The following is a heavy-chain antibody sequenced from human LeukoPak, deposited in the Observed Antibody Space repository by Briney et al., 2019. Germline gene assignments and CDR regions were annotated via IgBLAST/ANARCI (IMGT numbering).Heavy chain of an antibody. J-gene: IGHJ4*02. CDR2: IKQDGSEK. V-gene: IGHV3-7*01. D-gene: IGHD5-24*01. CDR1: GFTFSTYV. Sequence: GGSLRLSCAASGFTFSTYVIHWVRQAPGKGLEWVANIKQDGSEKYYVDSVKGRFTISRDNAKNSLYLQMNSLRAEDTAVYYCAKDLIVSGTATIMDYWGQGTLVTVSS. CDR3: AKDLIVSGTATIMDY.